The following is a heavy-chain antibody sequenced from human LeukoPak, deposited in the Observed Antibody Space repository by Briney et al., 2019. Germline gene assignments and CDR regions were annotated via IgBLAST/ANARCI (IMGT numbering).Heavy chain of an antibody. CDR2: IYHSGST. CDR3: ARTGTLGYYYYGLDV. Sequence: SETLSLTCTVSGYSISSGYYWGWIRQPPGKGLEWIGSIYHSGSTYYNPSLKSRVTISVDTSKNQFSLELSSVTAADTAVYYCARTGTLGYYYYGLDVWGQGTTVTVSS. D-gene: IGHD1-1*01. J-gene: IGHJ6*02. CDR1: GYSISSGYY. V-gene: IGHV4-38-2*02.